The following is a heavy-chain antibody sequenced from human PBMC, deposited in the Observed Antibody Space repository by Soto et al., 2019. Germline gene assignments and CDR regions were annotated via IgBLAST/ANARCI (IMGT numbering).Heavy chain of an antibody. CDR1: GYTFTSYG. V-gene: IGHV1-18*01. J-gene: IGHJ6*02. D-gene: IGHD6-19*01. Sequence: ASVKLSCKASGYTFTSYGISWVRQAPGQGLEWMGWISAYNGNTNYAQKLQGRVTMTTDTSTSTAYMELRSLRSDDTAVYYCARAPSAGYSSGLYVVYYYYYGMDVWGQGTSVT. CDR2: ISAYNGNT. CDR3: ARAPSAGYSSGLYVVYYYYYGMDV.